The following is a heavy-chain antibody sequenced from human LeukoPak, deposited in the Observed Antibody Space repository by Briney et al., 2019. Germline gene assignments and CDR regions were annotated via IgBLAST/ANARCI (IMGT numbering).Heavy chain of an antibody. CDR3: ATGSHSGELDY. J-gene: IGHJ4*02. Sequence: GASVRVSYRASGYTFTIYGISWVRQAPGQGREWMGWISAYNGNTNYAPKLQGRVTMTTDTSTSTAYMELRSLRSDDTAVYYCATGSHSGELDYWGQGTLVTVSS. CDR2: ISAYNGNT. D-gene: IGHD4-17*01. V-gene: IGHV1-18*01. CDR1: GYTFTIYG.